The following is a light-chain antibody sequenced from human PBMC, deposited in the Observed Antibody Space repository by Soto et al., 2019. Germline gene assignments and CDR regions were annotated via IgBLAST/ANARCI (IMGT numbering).Light chain of an antibody. Sequence: EIVLTQSPGTLSLSPGEGATLSCRASQSVSSKLAWYQQKPGQAPRLLIYGASTRATGIPARFSGSGSGTDFTLTISGLQSEDFAVYYCQQYNNWPQTFGQGTKVDIK. V-gene: IGKV3-15*01. CDR2: GAS. J-gene: IGKJ1*01. CDR3: QQYNNWPQT. CDR1: QSVSSK.